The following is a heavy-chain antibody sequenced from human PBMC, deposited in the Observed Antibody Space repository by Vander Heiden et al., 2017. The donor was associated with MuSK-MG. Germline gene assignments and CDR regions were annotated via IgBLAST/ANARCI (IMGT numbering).Heavy chain of an antibody. CDR3: AKGRRSSRYLGFDI. Sequence: EVQLLESGGGLVQPGGSLRLSCAASGFAFSNYGMTWVRPGPAKGLGWVSGISDSGVGTYYADSVKGRFTISRDDSKNTVYLQMNSLRAEDTALYYCAKGRRSSRYLGFDIWGQGTMVTVSA. CDR1: GFAFSNYG. CDR2: ISDSGVGT. J-gene: IGHJ3*02. V-gene: IGHV3-23*01. D-gene: IGHD1-1*01.